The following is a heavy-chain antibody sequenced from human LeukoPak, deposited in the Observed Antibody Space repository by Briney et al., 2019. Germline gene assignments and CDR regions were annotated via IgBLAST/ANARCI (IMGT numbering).Heavy chain of an antibody. CDR2: ISSSSSYI. D-gene: IGHD6-19*01. CDR1: GFTFSSYS. Sequence: GGSLRLSCAASGFTFSSYSMSWVRQAPGKGLEWVSSISSSSSYIYYADSVKGRFTISRDNAKNSLYVQMNSLRAEDTAVYYWARKAGSGWYVDYWGQGTLVTVSS. J-gene: IGHJ4*02. V-gene: IGHV3-21*01. CDR3: ARKAGSGWYVDY.